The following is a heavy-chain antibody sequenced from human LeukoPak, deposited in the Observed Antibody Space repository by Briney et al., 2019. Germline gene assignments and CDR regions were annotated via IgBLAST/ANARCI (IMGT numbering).Heavy chain of an antibody. CDR1: GFTFSSYG. D-gene: IGHD4-17*01. CDR2: IWYDGSNK. J-gene: IGHJ6*02. Sequence: GRSLRLSCAASGFTFSSYGMHWVRQAPGKGLEWVAVIWYDGSNKYYADSVKGRFTISRDNSKNTLYLQMNSLRAEDTAVYYCARDYRIGYGDYAKNGMDVWGQGTTVTVSS. CDR3: ARDYRIGYGDYAKNGMDV. V-gene: IGHV3-33*01.